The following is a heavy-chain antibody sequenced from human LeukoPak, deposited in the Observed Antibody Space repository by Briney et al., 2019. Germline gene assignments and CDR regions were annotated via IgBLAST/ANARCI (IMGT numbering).Heavy chain of an antibody. Sequence: PSETLSLTCTVSGGSISSYYWSWIRQPPGKGLEWIGYIYTSGSTNYNPSLKSRVTISVDTSKNQFSLKLSSVTAADTAVYYCARVKGYYGSGRLYYFDYWGQGTLVTVSS. J-gene: IGHJ4*02. CDR1: GGSISSYY. V-gene: IGHV4-4*09. CDR3: ARVKGYYGSGRLYYFDY. CDR2: IYTSGST. D-gene: IGHD3-10*01.